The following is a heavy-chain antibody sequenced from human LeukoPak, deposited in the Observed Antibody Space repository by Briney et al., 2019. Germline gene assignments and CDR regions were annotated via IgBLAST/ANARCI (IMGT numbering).Heavy chain of an antibody. CDR3: AKASFRITTEYYTDY. J-gene: IGHJ4*02. CDR1: GFTFSDYY. V-gene: IGHV3-11*04. Sequence: GGSLRPSCAASGFTFSDYYMSWIRQAPGKGLEWVSYISSSGSTIYYADSVKGRFTISRDNAKNSLYLQMNSLRVEDTAVYNCAKASFRITTEYYTDYWGQGTLVTVSS. D-gene: IGHD3-22*01. CDR2: ISSSGSTI.